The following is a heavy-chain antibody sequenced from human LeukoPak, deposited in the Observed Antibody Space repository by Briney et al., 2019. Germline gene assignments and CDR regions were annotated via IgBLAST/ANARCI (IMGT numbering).Heavy chain of an antibody. Sequence: SETLSLTCTVSGGSISSYYWSWIRQPPGKGLEWIGYIYYSGSTNYNPSLKSRVTISVDTSKNQFSLKLSSVTAADTAVYYCARDYYYYYMDVWGKGTTVTVSS. J-gene: IGHJ6*03. CDR1: GGSISSYY. V-gene: IGHV4-59*12. CDR3: ARDYYYYYMDV. CDR2: IYYSGST.